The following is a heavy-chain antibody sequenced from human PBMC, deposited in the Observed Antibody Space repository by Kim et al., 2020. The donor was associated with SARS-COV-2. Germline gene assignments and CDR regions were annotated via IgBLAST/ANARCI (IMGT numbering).Heavy chain of an antibody. CDR3: ARHRSSCWYQGSYYYGMDA. D-gene: IGHD6-19*01. J-gene: IGHJ6*02. CDR1: GYSFTSYW. V-gene: IGHV5-10-1*01. Sequence: GESLKISCKGSGYSFTSYWISWVRQMPGKGLEWMGRIDPSGSYTNYSPSFQGHVTISADKSISTAYLQWSSLKASDTAMYYCARHRSSCWYQGSYYYGMDAWGQGTTVTVSS. CDR2: IDPSGSYT.